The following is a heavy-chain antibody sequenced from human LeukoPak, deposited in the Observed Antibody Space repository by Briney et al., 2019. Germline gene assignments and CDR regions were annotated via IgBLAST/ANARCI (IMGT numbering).Heavy chain of an antibody. CDR1: GDSINNNNYY. CDR2: IYYNGRT. CDR3: ARITDRTIFGEIMHGFDI. V-gene: IGHV4-39*01. Sequence: SQTLSLTCTVSGDSINNNNYYWGWIRQPPGKGLEWIGNIYYNGRTYYSPSLKSRGTISVDTSNNQFSLKLSSVTAADTAVYYCARITDRTIFGEIMHGFDIWGQGTPVTVSS. J-gene: IGHJ3*02. D-gene: IGHD3-3*01.